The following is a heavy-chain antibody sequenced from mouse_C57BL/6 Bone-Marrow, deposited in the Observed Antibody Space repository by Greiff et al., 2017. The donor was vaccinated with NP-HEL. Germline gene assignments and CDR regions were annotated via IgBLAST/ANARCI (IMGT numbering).Heavy chain of an antibody. Sequence: QVQLQQSGAELVKPGASLTLSCTASGYPFTEYTIHWVKQRSGQGLEWIGWFYPSRRIIKYNEKFKDKATLTADKSSSTVYMGLSRVSSEDSAVYFCERHGGAPSNYLFDYWGQGTTLTVST. CDR3: ERHGGAPSNYLFDY. J-gene: IGHJ2*01. CDR2: FYPSRRII. CDR1: GYPFTEYT. D-gene: IGHD2-5*01. V-gene: IGHV1-62-2*01.